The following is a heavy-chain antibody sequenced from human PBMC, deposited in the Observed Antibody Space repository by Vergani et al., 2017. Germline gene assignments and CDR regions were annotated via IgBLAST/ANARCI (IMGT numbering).Heavy chain of an antibody. D-gene: IGHD3-10*01. Sequence: QVQLVESGGGVVQPGRSLRLSCAASGFTFSSYGMHWVRQAPGKGLEWVAVISYDGSNKYYADSVKGRFTISRDNSKNTLYLQMNSLRAEDTAVYYCAKGPLWGVEYYYMDVWGKGTMVTVSS. J-gene: IGHJ6*03. CDR3: AKGPLWGVEYYYMDV. V-gene: IGHV3-30*18. CDR1: GFTFSSYG. CDR2: ISYDGSNK.